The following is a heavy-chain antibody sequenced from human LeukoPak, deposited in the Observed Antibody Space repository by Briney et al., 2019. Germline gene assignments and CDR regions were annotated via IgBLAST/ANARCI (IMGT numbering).Heavy chain of an antibody. CDR3: ARMRRGELLFPQHYYYYYMDV. CDR2: IDWDDDK. V-gene: IGHV2-70*11. Sequence: SGPALVKPTQTLTLTCTFSGFSLSTSGMCVSWIRQPPGKALEWLARIDWDDDKYYSTSLKTRLTISKDTSKNQVVLTMTNVDPVDTATYYCARMRRGELLFPQHYYYYYMDVWGKGTTVTISS. CDR1: GFSLSTSGMC. J-gene: IGHJ6*03. D-gene: IGHD1-26*01.